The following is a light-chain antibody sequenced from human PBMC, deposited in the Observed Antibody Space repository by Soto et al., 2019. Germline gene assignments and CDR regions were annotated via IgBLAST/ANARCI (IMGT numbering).Light chain of an antibody. CDR3: DSYTSSSTRV. V-gene: IGLV2-14*01. J-gene: IGLJ1*01. CDR2: EVN. CDR1: SNNVGGYNY. Sequence: QSVLTQPASVSGSPGQSITISCTGSSNNVGGYNYVSWYQQLPGKAPKVIIYEVNYRPSGVSNRFSGSKSGNTASLTISGLQPEDEADYYCDSYTSSSTRVFGTGTKVTVL.